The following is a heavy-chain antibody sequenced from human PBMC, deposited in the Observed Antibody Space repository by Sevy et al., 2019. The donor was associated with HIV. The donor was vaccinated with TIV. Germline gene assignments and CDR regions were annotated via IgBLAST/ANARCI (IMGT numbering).Heavy chain of an antibody. D-gene: IGHD1-26*01. CDR3: ARGRVGATTSYYFDY. J-gene: IGHJ4*02. CDR2: IWHDGSQK. Sequence: GGSLRLSCAASVFTFSSYAMHWVRQAPGKGLEWVGFIWHDGSQKYYVDSVRGRFTFSRDNSKNTLFLQVSSLRAEDTAVYYCARGRVGATTSYYFDYWGQGTLVTVSS. CDR1: VFTFSSYA. V-gene: IGHV3-33*01.